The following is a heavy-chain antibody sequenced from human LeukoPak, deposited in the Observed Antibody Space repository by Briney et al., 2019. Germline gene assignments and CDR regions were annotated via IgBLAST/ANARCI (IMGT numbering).Heavy chain of an antibody. Sequence: SETLSLTCTVSGGSISSGGYYWSWIRQHPGKGLEWIGYIYYSGSTYYNPSLKSRVTISVDTSKNQFSLKLSSVTAADTAVYYCARGRGSGNYLRYYYGMDVWGQGTTVTVSS. J-gene: IGHJ6*02. CDR2: IYYSGST. CDR1: GGSISSGGYY. CDR3: ARGRGSGNYLRYYYGMDV. V-gene: IGHV4-31*03. D-gene: IGHD3-10*01.